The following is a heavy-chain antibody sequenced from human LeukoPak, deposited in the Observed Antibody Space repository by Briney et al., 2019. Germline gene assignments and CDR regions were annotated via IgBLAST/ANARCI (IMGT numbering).Heavy chain of an antibody. D-gene: IGHD2-2*01. J-gene: IGHJ4*02. CDR2: ISGSGGST. V-gene: IGHV3-23*01. CDR1: GFTFSRYA. CDR3: ARKYCSSTSCLFDY. Sequence: GGSLRLSCAASGFTFSRYAMSWVRQAPGKGLEWVSAISGSGGSTYYADSVKGRFTISRDNSKNTLYLQMNSLRAEDTAVYYCARKYCSSTSCLFDYWGQGTLVTVSS.